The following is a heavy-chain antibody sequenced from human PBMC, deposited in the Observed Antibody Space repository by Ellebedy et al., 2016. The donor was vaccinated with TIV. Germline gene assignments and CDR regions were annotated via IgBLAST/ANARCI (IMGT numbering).Heavy chain of an antibody. CDR3: ARDTVAVPDGDTFDF. CDR1: GFTFSSFW. CDR2: IKYDEIEK. J-gene: IGHJ3*01. V-gene: IGHV3-7*04. Sequence: PGGSLRLSCAASGFTFSSFWMGWIRQAPGKGLEWVAHIKYDEIEKYYANSVKGRFTISRDNARNSLYLQMKSLRVDDTAVYYCARDTVAVPDGDTFDFWGQGTMVTVST. D-gene: IGHD2-2*01.